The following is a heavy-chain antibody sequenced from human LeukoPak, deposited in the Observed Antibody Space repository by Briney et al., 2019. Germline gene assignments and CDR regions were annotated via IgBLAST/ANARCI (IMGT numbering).Heavy chain of an antibody. D-gene: IGHD6-13*01. CDR3: AKDPHSSSWYENYFEY. CDR2: ISGYGGST. V-gene: IGHV3-23*01. Sequence: GGSLRLSCAASGFTFSSYAMSWVRQAPGKGREWVGAISGYGGSTYYADSVKGGFTISRDNSKNTLFLQMNSLRAEDTAVYNCAKDPHSSSWYENYFEYWGQGTLVTVSS. J-gene: IGHJ4*02. CDR1: GFTFSSYA.